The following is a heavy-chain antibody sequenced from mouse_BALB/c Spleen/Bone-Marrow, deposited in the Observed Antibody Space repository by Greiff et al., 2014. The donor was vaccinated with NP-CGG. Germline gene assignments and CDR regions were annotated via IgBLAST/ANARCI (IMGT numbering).Heavy chain of an antibody. D-gene: IGHD2-4*01. CDR3: ATMITDWYFDV. CDR2: IDPANGNT. V-gene: IGHV14-3*02. CDR1: GFNIKDTY. J-gene: IGHJ1*01. Sequence: VQLQQSGAELVKPGASVKLSCTASGFNIKDTYMHWVKQRPEQGLEWIGRIDPANGNTKYDPKFQGKATITADPSSNTAYLQLSSRTSEDTAVYYCATMITDWYFDVWGAGTTVTVSS.